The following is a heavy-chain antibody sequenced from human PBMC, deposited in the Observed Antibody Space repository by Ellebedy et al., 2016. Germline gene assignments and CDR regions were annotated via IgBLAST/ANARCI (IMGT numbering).Heavy chain of an antibody. CDR2: CRHKREGYRT. Sequence: GESLKISXTASGLIFSDHFMDWVRQAPGKGLEWVGRCRHKREGYRTDYAASVKGRFTISRDDSKDSVYLQMNNLKAEDTAVYFCATHLPDICTISKGYWGQGVLVTVSS. CDR1: GLIFSDHF. D-gene: IGHD2-2*01. CDR3: ATHLPDICTISKGY. V-gene: IGHV3-72*01. J-gene: IGHJ4*02.